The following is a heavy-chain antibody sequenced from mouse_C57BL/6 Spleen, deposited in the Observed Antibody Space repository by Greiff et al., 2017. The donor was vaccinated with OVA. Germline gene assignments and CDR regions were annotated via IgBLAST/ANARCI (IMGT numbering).Heavy chain of an antibody. V-gene: IGHV3-4*01. CDR3: ARSGGDYAKDY. CDR1: GYSITNGNHW. J-gene: IGHJ4*01. D-gene: IGHD3-1*01. Sequence: VQLQQSGPALVKPSQSVSLTCTVTGYSITNGNHWWIWIRQVSGSKLVWLGYLSSSGSTDSNPSLKSRISITRDTSKNQLYLQLNSVTTKDIATDYGARSGGDYAKDYWGQGTSVTVSS. CDR2: LSSSGST.